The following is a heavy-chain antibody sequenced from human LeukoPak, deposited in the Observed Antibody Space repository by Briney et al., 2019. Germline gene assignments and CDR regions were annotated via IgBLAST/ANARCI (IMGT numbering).Heavy chain of an antibody. Sequence: GASVKVSCKASGGTFSPYTFSWVRQAPGQGLEWMGRIIPSLDIANYAQKFQDRVTITADISTTTVYMEMNSLRSEDTAIYYCARDHCSGGAGCHGGHWGRGTLVTVSS. D-gene: IGHD2-15*01. CDR3: ARDHCSGGAGCHGGH. CDR2: IIPSLDIA. J-gene: IGHJ4*02. CDR1: GGTFSPYT. V-gene: IGHV1-69*04.